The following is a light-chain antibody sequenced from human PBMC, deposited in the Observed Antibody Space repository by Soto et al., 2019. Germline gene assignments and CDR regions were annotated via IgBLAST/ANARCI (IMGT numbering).Light chain of an antibody. J-gene: IGKJ1*01. V-gene: IGKV3-15*01. CDR2: AAS. CDR1: QSVSDR. Sequence: EIVMTQSPDTLSVSPGERATLSCRASQSVSDRVVWYQQKSGQAPSLLIYAASTRAACVPARFSGSGSGTEFTLTISSLQSEDFAVYYCQQYNDWPWTFGQGTKVDIK. CDR3: QQYNDWPWT.